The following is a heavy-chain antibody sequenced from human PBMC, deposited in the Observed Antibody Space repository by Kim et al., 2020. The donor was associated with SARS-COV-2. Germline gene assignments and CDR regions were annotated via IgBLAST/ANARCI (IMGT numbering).Heavy chain of an antibody. V-gene: IGHV1-3*01. CDR3: ARGDSSGWYIIDY. CDR2: INAGNGNT. J-gene: IGHJ4*02. Sequence: ASVKVSCKASGYTFTSYAMHWVRQAPGQRLEWMGWINAGNGNTKYSQKFQGRVTITRDTSASTAYMELSSLRSEDTAVYYCARGDSSGWYIIDYWGQGTLVTVSS. CDR1: GYTFTSYA. D-gene: IGHD6-19*01.